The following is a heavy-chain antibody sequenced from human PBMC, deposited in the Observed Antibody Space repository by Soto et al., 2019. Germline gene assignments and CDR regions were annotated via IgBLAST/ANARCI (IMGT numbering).Heavy chain of an antibody. J-gene: IGHJ6*02. Sequence: QVQLVQSGAEVKKPGSSVKVYCKASGGTFSSYAISWVRQAPGQGLEWMGGIIPISGTANYAQKFQGRVTITADESTSTAYMELSSLRSEDTAVYYCARSQGSSTSLEIYCYYHYGMDVWAQGTTVTVSS. V-gene: IGHV1-69*01. CDR3: ARSQGSSTSLEIYCYYHYGMDV. D-gene: IGHD2-2*01. CDR1: GGTFSSYA. CDR2: IIPISGTA.